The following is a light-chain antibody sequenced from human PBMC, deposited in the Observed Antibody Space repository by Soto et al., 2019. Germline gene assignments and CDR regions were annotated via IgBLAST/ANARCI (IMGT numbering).Light chain of an antibody. Sequence: DIQMTQSPSSVSASVGDRVTITCRASQDINNRLAWFQQRPGRAPKYLIQAASILQSGFPSRLSGSGSGTGFTLTINSRQPEDLATYYCLQVKSFPRPFGQGTKVELK. CDR1: QDINNR. J-gene: IGKJ1*01. CDR3: LQVKSFPRP. CDR2: AAS. V-gene: IGKV1-12*01.